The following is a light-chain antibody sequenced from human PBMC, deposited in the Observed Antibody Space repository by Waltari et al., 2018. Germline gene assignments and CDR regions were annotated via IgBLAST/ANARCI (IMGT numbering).Light chain of an antibody. Sequence: EVVLTQSPVTLSLSPGARATPSCRASQSVSSTYLAWYQKKAGLPPRLLIFGASIRATGIPDRFSGSGSGTEFTLTIDRLEPEDSAVYYCHQYGTSPRTFGQGTKVEIK. CDR1: QSVSSTY. V-gene: IGKV3-20*01. J-gene: IGKJ1*01. CDR3: HQYGTSPRT. CDR2: GAS.